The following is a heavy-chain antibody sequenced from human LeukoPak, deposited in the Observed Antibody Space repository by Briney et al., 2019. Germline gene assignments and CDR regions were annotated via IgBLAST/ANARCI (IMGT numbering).Heavy chain of an antibody. J-gene: IGHJ3*02. CDR2: VFYSGTT. D-gene: IGHD3-22*01. Sequence: SETLSLTCTVSGGSIGSHYWSWIRQPPGKGLEWIGYVFYSGTTNYNPSLKSRVTISVDTSKNQFSLKLSSVIAADTAVYYCARDYYDSRGEAFDIWGLGTMVTVSS. CDR3: ARDYYDSRGEAFDI. V-gene: IGHV4-59*11. CDR1: GGSIGSHY.